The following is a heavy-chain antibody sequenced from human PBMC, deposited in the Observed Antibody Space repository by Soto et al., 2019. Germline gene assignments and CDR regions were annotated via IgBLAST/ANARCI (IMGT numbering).Heavy chain of an antibody. V-gene: IGHV4-34*01. CDR1: GGSFSGYY. CDR2: INHSGST. Sequence: PSETLSLTCAVYGGSFSGYYWSWIRQPPGKGLEWIGGINHSGSTNYNPSLKSRVTISVDTSKNQFSLKLSSVTAADTAVYYCARQAVAGIYYYYYYGMDVWGQGTTVTVSS. J-gene: IGHJ6*02. D-gene: IGHD6-19*01. CDR3: ARQAVAGIYYYYYYGMDV.